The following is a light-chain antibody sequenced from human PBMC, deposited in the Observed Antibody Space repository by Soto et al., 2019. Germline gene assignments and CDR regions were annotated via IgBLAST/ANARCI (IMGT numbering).Light chain of an antibody. J-gene: IGKJ1*01. CDR1: QGIGIT. CDR2: GSS. V-gene: IGKV3-20*01. Sequence: IVMTQSPATLSVSPGERVTLSCRASQGIGITLAWYQQKPGQTPRLLIYGSSSRATGIPDRFSGSGSGTDFTLTISRLGPEDIAVYYCQQYDGPPWTFGQGTKVDI. CDR3: QQYDGPPWT.